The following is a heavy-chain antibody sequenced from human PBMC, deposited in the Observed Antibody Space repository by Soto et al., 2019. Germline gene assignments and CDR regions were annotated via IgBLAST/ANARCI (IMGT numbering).Heavy chain of an antibody. D-gene: IGHD2-21*01. CDR3: ATYARYCGGDCSSPGNYYYYYMDV. CDR1: GYTFTSYA. CDR2: INAGNGNT. Sequence: GASVKVSCKASGYTFTSYAMHWVRQAPGQRLEWMGWINAGNGNTKYSQKFQGRVTITRDTSASTAYMELSSLRSEDTAVYYCATYARYCGGDCSSPGNYYYYYMDVWGKGTKVTVSS. J-gene: IGHJ6*03. V-gene: IGHV1-3*01.